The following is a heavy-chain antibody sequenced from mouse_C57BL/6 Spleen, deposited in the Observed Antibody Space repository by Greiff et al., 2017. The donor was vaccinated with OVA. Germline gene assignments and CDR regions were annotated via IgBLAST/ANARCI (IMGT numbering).Heavy chain of an antibody. V-gene: IGHV1-50*01. CDR3: ARGRLRYFDV. J-gene: IGHJ1*03. D-gene: IGHD3-2*02. Sequence: QVHVKQPGAELVKPGASVKLSCKASGYTFTSYWMQWVKQRPGQGLEWIGEIDPSDSYTNYNQKFKGKATLTVDTSSSTAYMQLSSLTSEDSAVYYCARGRLRYFDVWGTGTTVTVSS. CDR1: GYTFTSYW. CDR2: IDPSDSYT.